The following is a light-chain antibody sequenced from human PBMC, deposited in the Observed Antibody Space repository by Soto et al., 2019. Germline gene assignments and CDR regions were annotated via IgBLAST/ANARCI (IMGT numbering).Light chain of an antibody. CDR3: QQYNEWPLT. CDR1: QSVSSN. CDR2: GAS. V-gene: IGKV3-15*01. J-gene: IGKJ4*01. Sequence: VMTQSPATLSVSPGERATLSCRASQSVSSNLAWYQQKPGQAPRLLFYGASTRATGIPARFSGSGSGTEFTLTISSLQSEDFAVYYCQQYNEWPLTFGGGTKVDIK.